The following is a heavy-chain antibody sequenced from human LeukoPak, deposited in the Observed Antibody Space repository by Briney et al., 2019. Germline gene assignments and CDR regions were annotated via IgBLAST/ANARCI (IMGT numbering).Heavy chain of an antibody. CDR2: IGTAGDT. Sequence: GGSLRLSCAASGFTFSSYDMHWVRQPTRGGLEWVSGIGTAGDTYYLGSVKGRFTISRENAQNSLYLQMNSLRAGDTAVYYCVRDDDRPDNGLDYWGQGTLVTVSS. V-gene: IGHV3-13*01. CDR3: VRDDDRPDNGLDY. J-gene: IGHJ4*02. CDR1: GFTFSSYD. D-gene: IGHD3-22*01.